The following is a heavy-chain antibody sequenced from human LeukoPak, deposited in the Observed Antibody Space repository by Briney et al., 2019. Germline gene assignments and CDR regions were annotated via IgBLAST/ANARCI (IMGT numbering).Heavy chain of an antibody. D-gene: IGHD2-2*01. Sequence: PGGSLRLSCAASGFTFSSYSMNWVRQAPGKGLEWVSYISSSGSTIYYADSVKGRFTISRDNAKNSLYLQMNSLRAEDTAVYYCASLGYCSSTSCYPYYYGMDVWGQGTTVTVSS. CDR3: ASLGYCSSTSCYPYYYGMDV. CDR1: GFTFSSYS. CDR2: ISSSGSTI. J-gene: IGHJ6*02. V-gene: IGHV3-48*04.